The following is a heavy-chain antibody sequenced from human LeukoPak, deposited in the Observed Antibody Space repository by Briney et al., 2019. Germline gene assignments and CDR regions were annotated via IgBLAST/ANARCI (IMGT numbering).Heavy chain of an antibody. V-gene: IGHV4-4*07. CDR3: AREAVDCSSTSCYAAVNYYYYYMDV. Sequence: SETLSFTCTVSGGSISSYYWSWIRQPPGKGLEWIGRIYTSGSTNYNPSLKSRVTMSVDTSKNQFSLKLSSVTAADTAVYYCAREAVDCSSTSCYAAVNYYYYYMDVWGKGTTVTISS. D-gene: IGHD2-2*01. CDR1: GGSISSYY. J-gene: IGHJ6*03. CDR2: IYTSGST.